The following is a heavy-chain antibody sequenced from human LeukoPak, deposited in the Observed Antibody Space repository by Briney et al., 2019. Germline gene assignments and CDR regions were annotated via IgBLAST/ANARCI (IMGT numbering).Heavy chain of an antibody. CDR1: GGSFSGYY. D-gene: IGHD6-25*01. J-gene: IGHJ3*02. V-gene: IGHV4-34*01. Sequence: SETLSLTCAVYGGSFSGYYWSWIRQPPGKGLEWIGEINHSGSTNYNPSLKSRVTISVDTSKNQFSLKLSSVTAADTAVYYCARVRARRARVDAFDIWGQGTMVTVSS. CDR2: INHSGST. CDR3: ARVRARRARVDAFDI.